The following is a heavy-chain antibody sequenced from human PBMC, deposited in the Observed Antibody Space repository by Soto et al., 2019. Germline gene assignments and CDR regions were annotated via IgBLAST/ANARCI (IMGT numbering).Heavy chain of an antibody. J-gene: IGHJ3*01. CDR2: IVVAGDT. V-gene: IGHV3-13*01. CDR1: GFTFSTYD. CDR3: ARRGRDTMSCFYALDV. Sequence: EVLLVESGGGLVQPGGSLRLSCTTSGFTFSTYDMHWVRQVTGKGLEWVSGIVVAGDTYYPAYVKGRFTISRENAKNSLYLQMDSLRVEDTAVYYCARRGRDTMSCFYALDVWGLGTKVTVSS. D-gene: IGHD2-15*01.